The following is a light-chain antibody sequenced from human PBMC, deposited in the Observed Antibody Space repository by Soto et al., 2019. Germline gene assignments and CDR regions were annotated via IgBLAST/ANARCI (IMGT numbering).Light chain of an antibody. CDR3: QQYNNWPLT. Sequence: EIVLTQSPGTLSLSPVERATLSCMASQSVTSRNLAWYQHKPGQAPRLLIYGASTRATGFPARFSGSGSGTEFTLTISSLQSEDFAVYYCQQYNNWPLTFGGGTKVDIK. CDR2: GAS. J-gene: IGKJ4*01. CDR1: QSVTSRN. V-gene: IGKV3-15*01.